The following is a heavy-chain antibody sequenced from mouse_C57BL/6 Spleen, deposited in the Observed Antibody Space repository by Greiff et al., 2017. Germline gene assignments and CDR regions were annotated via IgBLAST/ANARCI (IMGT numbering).Heavy chain of an antibody. V-gene: IGHV1-18*01. Sequence: VQLQQSGPALVQPGASVKIPCKASGYTFTDYNMDWVQRSHGKRLEWIGDINPNNGGTIYNPTFKGKSTLTVDKASSTAYMELSSLTSEDTAVYYCARGTEGNYCDIDVWGTGTTVTVSS. CDR2: INPNNGGT. CDR1: GYTFTDYN. J-gene: IGHJ1*03. D-gene: IGHD2-1*01. CDR3: ARGTEGNYCDIDV.